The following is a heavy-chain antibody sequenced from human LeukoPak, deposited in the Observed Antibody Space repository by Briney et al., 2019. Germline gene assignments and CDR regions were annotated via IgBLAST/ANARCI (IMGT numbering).Heavy chain of an antibody. CDR2: IWYDGSNK. CDR3: AKDVYSSGWYGYFDY. J-gene: IGHJ4*02. D-gene: IGHD6-19*01. V-gene: IGHV3-33*06. Sequence: PGGSLRLSCAASGFTFSSYGMHWVRRAPGKGLEWVAVIWYDGSNKYYADSVKGRFTISRDNSKNTLYLQMNSLRAEDTAVYYCAKDVYSSGWYGYFDYWGQGTLVTVSS. CDR1: GFTFSSYG.